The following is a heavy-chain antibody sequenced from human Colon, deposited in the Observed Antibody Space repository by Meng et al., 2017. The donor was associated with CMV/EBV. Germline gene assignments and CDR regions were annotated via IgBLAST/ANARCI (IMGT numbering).Heavy chain of an antibody. CDR2: IYYSGST. D-gene: IGHD1/OR15-1a*01. Sequence: SETLSLSCIVSGDSISSTTYYWAWLRQPPGKGPEWIGSIYYSGSTYYNPSLQSRVTISLDTSTNQFSLRLSSITAADTAVYYCARATRITTTGTRVFDYWGQGTLVTVSS. J-gene: IGHJ4*02. CDR3: ARATRITTTGTRVFDY. CDR1: GDSISSTTYY. V-gene: IGHV4-39*07.